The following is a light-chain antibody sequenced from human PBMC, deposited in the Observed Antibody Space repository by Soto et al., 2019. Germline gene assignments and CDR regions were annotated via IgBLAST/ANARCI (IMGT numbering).Light chain of an antibody. J-gene: IGKJ1*01. CDR3: LQHNSYPWT. CDR1: QSVSYTSNSKNL. CDR2: WAS. Sequence: DIVMTQSPDSLAVSLGERATINCKSSQSVSYTSNSKNLLAWYQQKPGQPPKLLIYWASTRESGVPDRFSGSGSGTDFTLTISSLQPEDFATYYCLQHNSYPWTFGQGTKVEIK. V-gene: IGKV4-1*01.